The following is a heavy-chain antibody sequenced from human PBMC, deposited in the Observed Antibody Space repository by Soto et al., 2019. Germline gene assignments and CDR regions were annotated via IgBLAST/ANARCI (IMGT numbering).Heavy chain of an antibody. Sequence: GASVKVSCKASGYTFTIYYMHWVRQAPGQGLEWMGIINPSGGSTSYAQKFQGRVTMTRDTSTSTVYMELSSLRSEDTAVYYCARVSPLVVVANDAFDIWGQGTMVTVSS. D-gene: IGHD2-15*01. CDR2: INPSGGST. V-gene: IGHV1-46*03. CDR1: GYTFTIYY. CDR3: ARVSPLVVVANDAFDI. J-gene: IGHJ3*02.